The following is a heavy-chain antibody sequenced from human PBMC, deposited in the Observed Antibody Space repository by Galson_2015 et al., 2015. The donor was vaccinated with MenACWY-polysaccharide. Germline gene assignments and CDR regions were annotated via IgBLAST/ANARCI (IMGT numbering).Heavy chain of an antibody. Sequence: SETLSLTCTVSGDSISSSNYYWGWIRQSPGKGLECIGSIYYSGSTYYNPSLKSRVTISIDTSKNQFSLKLTSVTAADTAVYYCASMITQANYWGQGTLVTVSS. D-gene: IGHD3-22*01. CDR3: ASMITQANY. CDR1: GDSISSSNYY. CDR2: IYYSGST. V-gene: IGHV4-39*07. J-gene: IGHJ4*02.